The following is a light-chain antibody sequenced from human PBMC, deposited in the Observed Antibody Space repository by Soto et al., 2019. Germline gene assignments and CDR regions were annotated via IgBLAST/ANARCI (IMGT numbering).Light chain of an antibody. CDR2: SDN. CDR3: AAWDDSLNGRHV. J-gene: IGLJ1*01. V-gene: IGLV1-44*01. CDR1: TSNIGDNY. Sequence: QSVLTQPPSASVAPGQRVTISCSGSTSNIGDNYVYWYQQLPGTAPKLLIYSDNQRPSGVPGRFSGSKSGTSASLAISGLQSEDEADYYCAAWDDSLNGRHVFGTGTKVTVL.